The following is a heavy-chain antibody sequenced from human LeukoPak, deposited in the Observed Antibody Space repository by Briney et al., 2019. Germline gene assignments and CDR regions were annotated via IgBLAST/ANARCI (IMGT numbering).Heavy chain of an antibody. CDR3: ATTRFFDY. CDR1: GFTFSSYW. V-gene: IGHV3-7*01. J-gene: IGHJ4*02. CDR2: IKQDGSEK. D-gene: IGHD1-14*01. Sequence: VRSLRLSCVAPGFTFSSYWISWVRQAPVKVLIWVANIKQDGSEKYYVDSVKGRFTISRDNAKNSLYLQMNSLRAEDTAVYYCATTRFFDYWGQGTLVTVSS.